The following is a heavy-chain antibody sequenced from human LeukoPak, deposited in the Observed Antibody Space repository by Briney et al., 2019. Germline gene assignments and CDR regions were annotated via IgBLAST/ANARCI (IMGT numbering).Heavy chain of an antibody. CDR2: INHSEST. CDR3: ARRHEVRGVFDY. V-gene: IGHV4-39*07. D-gene: IGHD3-10*01. CDR1: GGSISSGSYY. J-gene: IGHJ4*02. Sequence: PSQTLSLTCTVSGGSISSGSYYWSWIRQPPGKGLEWIGEINHSESTYYNPSLKSRVTMSVDTSKNQFSLKLNSVTAADTAVYYCARRHEVRGVFDYWGQGTLVTVSS.